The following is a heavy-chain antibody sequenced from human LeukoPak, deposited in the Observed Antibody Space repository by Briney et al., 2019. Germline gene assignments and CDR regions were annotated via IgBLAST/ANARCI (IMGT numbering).Heavy chain of an antibody. Sequence: SVKVSCKASGGTFSSYAISWVRQAPGQGLEWMGGIIPIFGTANYAQKFQGRVTITADESTSTAYMELSSLRSEDTAAYYCARADEPNNDYSNPNWFDPWGQGTLVTVSS. CDR3: ARADEPNNDYSNPNWFDP. J-gene: IGHJ5*02. D-gene: IGHD4-11*01. CDR1: GGTFSSYA. V-gene: IGHV1-69*13. CDR2: IIPIFGTA.